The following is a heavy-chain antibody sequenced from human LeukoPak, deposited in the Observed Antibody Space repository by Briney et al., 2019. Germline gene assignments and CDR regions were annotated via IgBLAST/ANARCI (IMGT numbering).Heavy chain of an antibody. V-gene: IGHV1-18*01. CDR3: ARDPPYYDFWSGCYTIFDY. J-gene: IGHJ4*02. D-gene: IGHD3-3*01. CDR2: ISAYNGNT. Sequence: GASVKVSCKASGYTFTSYGISWVRQAPGQGLEWMGWISAYNGNTNYAQKLQGRVTMTTDTSTSTAYMELRSLRSDDTAVYYCARDPPYYDFWSGCYTIFDYWGQGTLVTVSS. CDR1: GYTFTSYG.